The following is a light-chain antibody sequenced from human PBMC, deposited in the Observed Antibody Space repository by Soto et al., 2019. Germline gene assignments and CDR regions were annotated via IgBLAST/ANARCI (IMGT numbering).Light chain of an antibody. J-gene: IGKJ1*01. V-gene: IGKV1-6*01. CDR1: QGIRSA. CDR2: AAS. CDR3: QQYDSYPWT. Sequence: AIQLTQSPSSLSASVGDRVTITCRASQGIRSALGWYQQKPGKVPKLLIYAASTLQSGVPSRFSGSGSGTDFPLTISSLQPEDFATYYCQQYDSYPWTFGQGTKVDI.